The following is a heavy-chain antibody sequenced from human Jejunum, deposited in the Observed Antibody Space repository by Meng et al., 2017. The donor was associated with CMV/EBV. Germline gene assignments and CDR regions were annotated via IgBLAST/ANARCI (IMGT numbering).Heavy chain of an antibody. CDR2: INQAGSAT. CDR3: AKHISISGVVIMGAFDI. Sequence: TFTTYWMSWVRQATGKGLEWVANINQAGSATNYVGSVKGRFTISRDNAKNSLYLQMNSLRPEDTAVYYCAKHISISGVVIMGAFDIWGQGTMVTVSS. D-gene: IGHD3-3*01. CDR1: TFTTYW. V-gene: IGHV3-7*01. J-gene: IGHJ3*02.